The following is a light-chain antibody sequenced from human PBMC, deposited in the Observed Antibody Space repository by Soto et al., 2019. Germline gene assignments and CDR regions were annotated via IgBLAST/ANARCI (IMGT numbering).Light chain of an antibody. CDR3: TSYTNSKAYIL. V-gene: IGLV2-14*01. Sequence: QSALTQPASVSGSLGLSITISCTGTRTEIGGYNYVSWYQQYPGKAPKLVICEVTSRPSGISDRFSGSKSGNTASLTISGLQAEDEADYFCTSYTNSKAYILFGGGTNLTVL. CDR1: RTEIGGYNY. J-gene: IGLJ2*01. CDR2: EVT.